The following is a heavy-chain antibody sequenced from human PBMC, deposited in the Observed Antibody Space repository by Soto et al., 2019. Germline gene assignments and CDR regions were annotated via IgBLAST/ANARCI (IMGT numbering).Heavy chain of an antibody. D-gene: IGHD3-3*01. Sequence: GGSLRLSCAASGFPFSSYSMNWVRQAPGKGLEWVSYISSSSSTIYYADSVKGRFTISRDNAKNSLYLQMNSLRDEDTAVYYCARDNLIYDFWSGFDYYGMDVWGQGTTVTVSS. CDR1: GFPFSSYS. V-gene: IGHV3-48*02. CDR3: ARDNLIYDFWSGFDYYGMDV. CDR2: ISSSSSTI. J-gene: IGHJ6*02.